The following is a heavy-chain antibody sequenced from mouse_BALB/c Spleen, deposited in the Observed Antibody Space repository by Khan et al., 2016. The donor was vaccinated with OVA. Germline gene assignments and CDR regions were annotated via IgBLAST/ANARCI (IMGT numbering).Heavy chain of an antibody. Sequence: EVELVESGGGLVQPGGSRKLSCAASGFTFSSFGMHWVRQAPEKGLEWVAYISSGSSTIYYADTVKGRFTISRDKPKNTLFLQMTSLRSEDTAMYYCARSRYDLGYFDVWGAGTTVTVSS. CDR3: ARSRYDLGYFDV. CDR1: GFTFSSFG. J-gene: IGHJ1*01. CDR2: ISSGSSTI. D-gene: IGHD2-14*01. V-gene: IGHV5-17*02.